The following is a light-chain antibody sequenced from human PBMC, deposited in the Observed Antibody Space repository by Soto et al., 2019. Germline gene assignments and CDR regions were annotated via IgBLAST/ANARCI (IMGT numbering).Light chain of an antibody. CDR1: SSNIGSNT. Sequence: QLVLTQPHSASGTPGQRVTISCSGSSSNIGSNTVNWYQQLPGTAPKLLIYSNNQRPSVVPDRFSGSKSATSASLAISGPQSEDEDDYYCAAWDDSLNGAVFGGGTQLTVL. CDR2: SNN. V-gene: IGLV1-44*01. CDR3: AAWDDSLNGAV. J-gene: IGLJ7*01.